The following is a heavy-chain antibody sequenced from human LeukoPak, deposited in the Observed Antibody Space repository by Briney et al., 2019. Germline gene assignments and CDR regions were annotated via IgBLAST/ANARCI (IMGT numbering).Heavy chain of an antibody. CDR2: IYYSGST. J-gene: IGHJ4*02. Sequence: SETLSLTCTVSGGSISSGDYYWSWIRQPPGKGLEWIGYIYYSGSTYYNPSLKSRVTISVDTSKNQFSLKLSSVTAADTAVHYCAAHDILTGYYIFWGQGTLVTVSS. D-gene: IGHD3-9*01. V-gene: IGHV4-30-4*08. CDR3: AAHDILTGYYIF. CDR1: GGSISSGDYY.